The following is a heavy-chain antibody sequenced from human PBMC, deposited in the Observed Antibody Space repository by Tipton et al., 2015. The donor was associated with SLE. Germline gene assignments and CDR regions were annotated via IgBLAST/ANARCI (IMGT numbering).Heavy chain of an antibody. CDR1: GGSISAYY. Sequence: GLVKPSETLSLTCAVYGGSISAYYWSWIRQPPGKGLEWIGEISHTGSTNFNPSLKSRVTISVDTSKNQFSLKLSSVTAADTAVYYCARHYWGSDYWGQGTLVTVSS. CDR3: ARHYWGSDY. V-gene: IGHV4-34*01. D-gene: IGHD3-10*01. J-gene: IGHJ4*02. CDR2: ISHTGST.